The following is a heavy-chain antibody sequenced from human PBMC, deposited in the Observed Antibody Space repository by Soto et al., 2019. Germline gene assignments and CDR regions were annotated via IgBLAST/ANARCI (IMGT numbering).Heavy chain of an antibody. CDR1: GYTFTSYY. Sequence: GASVKVSCKASGYTFTSYYMHWVRQAPGQGLEWMGIINPSGGSTSYAQKFQGRVTMTRDTSTSTVYMELSSLRSEDTAVYYCARDMDKGVGATDDVFDFWGQGTMVTVSS. D-gene: IGHD1-26*01. CDR2: INPSGGST. J-gene: IGHJ3*01. V-gene: IGHV1-46*01. CDR3: ARDMDKGVGATDDVFDF.